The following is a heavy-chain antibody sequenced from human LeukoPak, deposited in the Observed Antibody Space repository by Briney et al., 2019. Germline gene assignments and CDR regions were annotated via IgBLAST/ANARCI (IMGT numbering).Heavy chain of an antibody. V-gene: IGHV3-30-3*01. CDR2: ISYDGSNK. D-gene: IGHD2-2*01. CDR1: GFTFSSYA. CDR3: ARGSGGRTIWVVVPAAQSSNYYYYGMDV. J-gene: IGHJ6*02. Sequence: GRSLRLSCAASGFTFSSYAMHWVRQAPGKGLEWVAAISYDGSNKYYADSVKGRFTISRDNSKNTLYLQMNSLRAEDTAVYYCARGSGGRTIWVVVPAAQSSNYYYYGMDVWGQGTTVTVSS.